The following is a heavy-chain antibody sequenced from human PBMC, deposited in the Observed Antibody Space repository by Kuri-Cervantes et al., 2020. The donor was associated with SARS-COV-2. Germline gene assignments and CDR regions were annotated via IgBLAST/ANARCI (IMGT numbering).Heavy chain of an antibody. CDR1: GGSFSSYY. D-gene: IGHD5-12*01. CDR3: ALRIVATIGFDY. V-gene: IGHV4-59*12. Sequence: SETLSLTCAVYGGSFSSYYWSWIRQPPGKGLEWIGYIYYSGSTNYNPSLKSRVTISVDTSKNQFSLKLSSVTAADTAVYYCALRIVATIGFDYWGQGTLVTVSS. J-gene: IGHJ4*02. CDR2: IYYSGST.